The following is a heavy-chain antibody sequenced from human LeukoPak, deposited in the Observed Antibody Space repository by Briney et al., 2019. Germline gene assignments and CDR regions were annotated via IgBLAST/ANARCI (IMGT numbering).Heavy chain of an antibody. V-gene: IGHV3-30*03. CDR3: ARSGTTYYYDSGSRI. CDR1: GFTFSSYG. J-gene: IGHJ3*02. CDR2: ISYDGSNK. D-gene: IGHD3-22*01. Sequence: GGSLRLSCAASGFTFSSYGMHWVRQAAGKGLEWVAVISYDGSNKYYADSVKGRFTISRDNAKNSLYLQMNSLRAEDTAVYYCARSGTTYYYDSGSRIWGQGTMVTVSS.